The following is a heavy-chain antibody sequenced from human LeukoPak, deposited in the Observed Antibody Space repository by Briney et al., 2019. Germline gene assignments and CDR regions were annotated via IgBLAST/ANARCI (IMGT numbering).Heavy chain of an antibody. CDR1: GFTSSSYP. D-gene: IGHD4-11*01. Sequence: PGGPLRLSWAASGFTSSSYPMIGAPQPPGKGLDAISYISGGGDAIHYADSVKGRFTFSRDNAKNSLYLQMNSLRAEDTAVYYCARVWGDYSNTDYWGQGTLVTVSS. J-gene: IGHJ4*02. CDR3: ARVWGDYSNTDY. CDR2: ISGGGDAI. V-gene: IGHV3-48*01.